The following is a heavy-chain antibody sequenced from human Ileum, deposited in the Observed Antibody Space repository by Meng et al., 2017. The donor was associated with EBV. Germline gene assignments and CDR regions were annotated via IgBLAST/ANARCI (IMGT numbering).Heavy chain of an antibody. Sequence: RLERQDAGQGLVKPSETLSLTCTFSGGFISGSLYYWGWIRQPPGKGLEWIGSMYYAGTTYYNPSLKSRVTMSVDESTNQFSLKLSSVTAADTAVYYCARGERVRGVLAYFDNWGQGTLVTVSS. CDR2: MYYAGTT. J-gene: IGHJ4*02. D-gene: IGHD3-10*01. V-gene: IGHV4-39*06. CDR3: ARGERVRGVLAYFDN. CDR1: GGFISGSLYY.